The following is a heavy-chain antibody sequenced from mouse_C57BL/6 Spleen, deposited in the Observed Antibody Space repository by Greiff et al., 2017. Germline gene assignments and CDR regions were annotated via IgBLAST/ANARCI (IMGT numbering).Heavy chain of an antibody. D-gene: IGHD1-1*01. CDR1: GFNIKDYY. Sequence: EVQLQQSGAELVRPGASVKLSCTASGFNIKDYYMHWVKQRPEQGLEWIGRSDPEDGDTEYAPKFQGKATMTADTSSNTAYLQLSSLTSEDTAVYYCTTDYYGSSPFAYWGQGTLVTVSA. J-gene: IGHJ3*01. CDR2: SDPEDGDT. CDR3: TTDYYGSSPFAY. V-gene: IGHV14-1*01.